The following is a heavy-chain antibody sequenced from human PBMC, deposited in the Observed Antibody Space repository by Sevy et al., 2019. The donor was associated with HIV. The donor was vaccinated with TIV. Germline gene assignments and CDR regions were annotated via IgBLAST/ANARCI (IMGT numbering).Heavy chain of an antibody. CDR3: AKVRVATPTDYYGMDV. CDR2: IRYDGSNK. J-gene: IGHJ6*02. D-gene: IGHD5-12*01. V-gene: IGHV3-30*02. Sequence: GGSLRLSCAASGFTFSSYGMHWVRQAPGKGLEWVAFIRYDGSNKYYADSVKGRFTISRANSKNTLYLQMNSLGAEDTAVYYSAKVRVATPTDYYGMDVWGQGTTVTVSS. CDR1: GFTFSSYG.